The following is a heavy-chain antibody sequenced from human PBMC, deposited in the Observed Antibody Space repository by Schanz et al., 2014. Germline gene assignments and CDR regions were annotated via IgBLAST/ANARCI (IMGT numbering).Heavy chain of an antibody. J-gene: IGHJ6*02. CDR1: GFTVNTNY. CDR2: LYIRST. CDR3: VKDLQRELLRDDHYYGMDV. V-gene: IGHV3-53*01. Sequence: EVQLVESGGGLIHPGGSLRLSCAVSGFTVNTNYMTWVRQAPGKGLECVSILYIRSTYYADSVKGRFTTSRDNSKNTMYLQMNSLRAEDTAVYYCVKDLQRELLRDDHYYGMDVWGQGTTVTVSS. D-gene: IGHD1-26*01.